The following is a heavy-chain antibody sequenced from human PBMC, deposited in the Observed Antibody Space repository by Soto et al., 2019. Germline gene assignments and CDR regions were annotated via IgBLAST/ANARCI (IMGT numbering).Heavy chain of an antibody. Sequence: GESLKISCKGSGYTFTSHWIGWVRQMPGKGLEWMGIIYPGDSDTRYSPSFQGQVIISADKSITTAYLQWSSLKASDTAMYYCVRVGRVGATSLSNAWFDPWGQGTLVTVSS. J-gene: IGHJ5*02. D-gene: IGHD1-26*01. CDR2: IYPGDSDT. V-gene: IGHV5-51*01. CDR1: GYTFTSHW. CDR3: VRVGRVGATSLSNAWFDP.